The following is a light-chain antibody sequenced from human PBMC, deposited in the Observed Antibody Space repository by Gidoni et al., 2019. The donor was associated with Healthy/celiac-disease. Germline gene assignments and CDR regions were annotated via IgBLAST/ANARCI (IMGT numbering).Light chain of an antibody. J-gene: IGKJ4*01. CDR2: AAS. CDR3: QQSYSTPPEIT. CDR1: QSISSY. V-gene: IGKV1-39*01. Sequence: DIQMTQSPSSLSASVGDRVTITCRASQSISSYLNWYQQKPGKAPKLLIYAASSLQSGVPSRVSGSGSGTDFTLTISSLQPEDFATYYCQQSYSTPPEITFGGGTKVEIK.